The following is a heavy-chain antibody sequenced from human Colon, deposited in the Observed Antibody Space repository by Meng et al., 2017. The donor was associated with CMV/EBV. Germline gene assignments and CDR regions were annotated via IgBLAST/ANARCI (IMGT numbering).Heavy chain of an antibody. D-gene: IGHD6-19*01. CDR1: GLSVSNDYW. J-gene: IGHJ4*01. Sequence: LTCAVSGLSVSNDYWLPWVRQAPGKGLEWIGEVSQDGRTNSTPSLKSRLSMSVDKSKNQFSLNLRSVTAADTASYFCASSSGWWRIDYWGHGTLVTVSS. CDR2: VSQDGRT. V-gene: IGHV4-4*01. CDR3: ASSSGWWRIDY.